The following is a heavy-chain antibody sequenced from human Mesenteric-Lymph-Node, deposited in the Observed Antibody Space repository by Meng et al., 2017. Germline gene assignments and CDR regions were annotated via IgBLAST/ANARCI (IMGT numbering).Heavy chain of an antibody. D-gene: IGHD2-15*01. J-gene: IGHJ4*02. CDR3: AREKEVVFRTLTPPDY. CDR1: GFTFSSYA. Sequence: GESLKISCAASGFTFSSYAMHWVRQAPGKGLEWVAVISYDGSNKYYADSVKGRFTISRDHSKNTLYLQMNSLRAEDTAVYYCAREKEVVFRTLTPPDYWGQGTLVTVSS. CDR2: ISYDGSNK. V-gene: IGHV3-30*01.